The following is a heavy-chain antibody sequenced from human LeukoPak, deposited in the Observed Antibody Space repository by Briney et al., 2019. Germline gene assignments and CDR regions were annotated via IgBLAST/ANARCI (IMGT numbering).Heavy chain of an antibody. Sequence: PSETLFLTCTVSGGSISSYYWSWIRQPPGKGLEWIGYIYYSGSTNYNPSLKSRVTISVDTSKNQFSLKLSSVTAADTAVYYCARGSYYDSSGFDAFDIWGQGTMVTVSS. D-gene: IGHD3-22*01. CDR3: ARGSYYDSSGFDAFDI. CDR2: IYYSGST. CDR1: GGSISSYY. V-gene: IGHV4-59*01. J-gene: IGHJ3*02.